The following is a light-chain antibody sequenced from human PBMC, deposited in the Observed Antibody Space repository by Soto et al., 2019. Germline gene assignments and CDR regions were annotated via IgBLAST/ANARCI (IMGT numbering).Light chain of an antibody. CDR3: QSYDSSLSGWV. Sequence: QSVLTQPPSVSGAPGQRVTISCTGSSSNIGAGYDVHWYQQLPGTSPTLLSYGNSNRPSGVPDRFSGSKSGTSASLAITGLQAEDEADYYCQSYDSSLSGWVFGGGTELTVL. CDR2: GNS. J-gene: IGLJ3*02. V-gene: IGLV1-40*01. CDR1: SSNIGAGYD.